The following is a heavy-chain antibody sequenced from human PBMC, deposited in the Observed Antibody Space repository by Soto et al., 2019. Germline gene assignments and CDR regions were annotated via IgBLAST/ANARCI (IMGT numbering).Heavy chain of an antibody. D-gene: IGHD6-19*01. Sequence: ASVKVSCKASGYTFTGYYMHWVRQAPGQGLEWMGWINPNSGGTNYAQKFQGWVTMTRDTSISTAYMELSRLRSDDTAVYYCARLNMRSGYYYYGMDVWGQGTTVTVSS. CDR3: ARLNMRSGYYYYGMDV. V-gene: IGHV1-2*04. CDR2: INPNSGGT. J-gene: IGHJ6*02. CDR1: GYTFTGYY.